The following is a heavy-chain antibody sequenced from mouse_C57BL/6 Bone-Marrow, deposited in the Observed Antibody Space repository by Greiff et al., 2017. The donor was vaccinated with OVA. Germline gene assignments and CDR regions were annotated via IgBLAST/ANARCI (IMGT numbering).Heavy chain of an antibody. D-gene: IGHD1-1*02. CDR1: GYTFTSYW. J-gene: IGHJ2*01. CDR2: IDPSDSYT. Sequence: VQLQQPGAELVMPGASVKLSCKASGYTFTSYWMHWVKQRPGQGLEWIGEIDPSDSYTNYNQKFKGKSTLTVDKSSSTAYMQLSSLTSEDSAVYYCARGVGHYFDYWGQGTTLTVSS. CDR3: ARGVGHYFDY. V-gene: IGHV1-69*01.